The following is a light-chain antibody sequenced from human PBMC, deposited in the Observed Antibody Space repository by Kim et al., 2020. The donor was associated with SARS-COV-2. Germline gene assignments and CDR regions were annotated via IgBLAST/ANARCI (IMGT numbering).Light chain of an antibody. Sequence: GQSVTISCTGTSSDVGSYNLVSWYQQHPGKAPKLIIYEISKRPSGVSSRFSGSKSGNTASLTISGLQAEDEADYYCCSYAGGRSSVFGGGSQLTVL. J-gene: IGLJ2*01. CDR3: CSYAGGRSSV. V-gene: IGLV2-23*02. CDR2: EIS. CDR1: SSDVGSYNL.